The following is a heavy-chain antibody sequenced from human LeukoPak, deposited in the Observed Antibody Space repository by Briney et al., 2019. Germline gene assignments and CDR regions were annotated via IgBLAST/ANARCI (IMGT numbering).Heavy chain of an antibody. J-gene: IGHJ4*02. CDR2: INHSGST. CDR3: ARAGYSSGWGSTYYFDY. Sequence: KPSETLSLTCAVYGVSFSGYYWSWIRQPPGKGLEWIGEINHSGSTNYNPSLKSRVTISVDTSKNQFSLKLSSVTAADTAVYYCARAGYSSGWGSTYYFDYWGQGTLVTVSS. CDR1: GVSFSGYY. D-gene: IGHD6-19*01. V-gene: IGHV4-34*01.